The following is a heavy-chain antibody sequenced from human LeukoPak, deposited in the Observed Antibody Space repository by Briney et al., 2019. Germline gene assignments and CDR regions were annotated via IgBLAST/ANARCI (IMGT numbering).Heavy chain of an antibody. J-gene: IGHJ4*02. CDR1: GGSVSSGSYY. D-gene: IGHD6-19*01. CDR3: ARWLVPYYFDY. V-gene: IGHV4-61*01. CDR2: IYYSGST. Sequence: SETLSLTCTVSGGSVSSGSYYWSWIREPPGKGLEWIGYIYYSGSTNYNPSLKSRVTISVDTSKNQFSLTLSSVTAADTAVYYCARWLVPYYFDYWGQGTLVTVSS.